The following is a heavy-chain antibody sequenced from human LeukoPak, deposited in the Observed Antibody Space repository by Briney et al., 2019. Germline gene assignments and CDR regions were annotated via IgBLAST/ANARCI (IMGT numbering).Heavy chain of an antibody. CDR2: ISAYNGNT. Sequence: GASVKVSCKASGYTFTSYGISWVRQAPGQGLEWMGWISAYNGNTNYAQKLQGRVTMTTDTSTSTAYMELRSLRSDDTAAYYCARDGRYHYYDSSGYYSFDYWGQGTLVTVSS. CDR3: ARDGRYHYYDSSGYYSFDY. J-gene: IGHJ4*02. CDR1: GYTFTSYG. V-gene: IGHV1-18*01. D-gene: IGHD3-22*01.